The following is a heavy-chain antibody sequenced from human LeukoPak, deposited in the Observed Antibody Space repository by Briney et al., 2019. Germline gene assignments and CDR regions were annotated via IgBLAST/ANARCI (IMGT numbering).Heavy chain of an antibody. D-gene: IGHD3-10*01. CDR2: MTPNSGNT. J-gene: IGHJ4*02. Sequence: GASVKVSCKASGYTFTSYDINWVRQASGQGLEWMGWMTPNSGNTGYAQKFQGRVTMTRNTSISTGYMELSSLRSEDTAVYYCARRYGSGSYMDYWGQGTLVTVSS. V-gene: IGHV1-8*01. CDR1: GYTFTSYD. CDR3: ARRYGSGSYMDY.